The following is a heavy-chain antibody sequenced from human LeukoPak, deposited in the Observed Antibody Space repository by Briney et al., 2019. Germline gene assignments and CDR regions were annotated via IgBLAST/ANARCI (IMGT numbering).Heavy chain of an antibody. CDR2: IIPIFGTA. D-gene: IGHD2-2*01. V-gene: IGHV1-69*05. CDR1: GGTFSSYA. Sequence: SVKVSCKASGGTFSSYAISWVRQAPGQGLEWMGRIIPIFGTANYAQKFQGRVTITTDESTSTAYMELSSLRSEDTAVYYCAREGVVVVPAAPYNWFDPWGQGTLVTVSS. J-gene: IGHJ5*02. CDR3: AREGVVVVPAAPYNWFDP.